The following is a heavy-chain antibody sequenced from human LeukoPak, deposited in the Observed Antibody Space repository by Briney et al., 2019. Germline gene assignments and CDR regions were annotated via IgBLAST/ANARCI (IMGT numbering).Heavy chain of an antibody. J-gene: IGHJ4*02. CDR2: ISYDGSNK. CDR3: ARFAVEATARVDY. D-gene: IGHD1-26*01. V-gene: IGHV3-30*04. Sequence: GGSLRLSCAASGFTFGSYAMHWVRQAPGKGLEWVAVISYDGSNKYYADSVKGRFTISRDNSKNTLYLQMNSLRAEDTAVYYCARFAVEATARVDYWGQGTLVTVSS. CDR1: GFTFGSYA.